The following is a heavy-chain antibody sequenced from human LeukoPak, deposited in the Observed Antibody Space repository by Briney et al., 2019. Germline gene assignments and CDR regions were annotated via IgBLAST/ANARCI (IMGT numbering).Heavy chain of an antibody. Sequence: ASVKVSCKASGYTFTDYYMHWVRQAPGQGLEWMGWINPDSGGTNYAQRFQGRVTMTRDTSISTAYMELSRLRSDDTAFYYCARAGVWDYNDSSGYHNGAFDIWGQGTMVTVSS. V-gene: IGHV1-2*02. D-gene: IGHD3-22*01. CDR1: GYTFTDYY. CDR3: ARAGVWDYNDSSGYHNGAFDI. J-gene: IGHJ3*02. CDR2: INPDSGGT.